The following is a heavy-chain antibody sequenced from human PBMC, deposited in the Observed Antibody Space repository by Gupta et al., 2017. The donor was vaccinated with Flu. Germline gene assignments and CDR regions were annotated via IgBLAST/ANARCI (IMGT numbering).Heavy chain of an antibody. V-gene: IGHV4-4*07. CDR2: VDTSGYS. Sequence: QVHLQESGPTRGTPSETLSLICTVCGDSLRSWYWRWLRRPDGRKLGWVGRVDTSGYSNYNPSFNGRVTLSVDTSKNQTSLNLISVTAADTAIYYCARYCSGGSCYRGCTDYWGQGIPVTVSS. D-gene: IGHD2-15*01. J-gene: IGHJ4*02. CDR1: GDSLRSWY. CDR3: ARYCSGGSCYRGCTDY.